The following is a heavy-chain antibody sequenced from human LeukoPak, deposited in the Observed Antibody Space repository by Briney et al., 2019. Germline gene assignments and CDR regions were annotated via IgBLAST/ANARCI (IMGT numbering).Heavy chain of an antibody. CDR3: ARNRDSDY. CDR2: IYPRDSDT. V-gene: IGHV5-51*01. CDR1: GYSFSNYW. J-gene: IGHJ4*02. Sequence: GESLKISCKAFGYSFSNYWIGWVGQMPGKALEWMGIIYPRDSDTRYSPSFQGQVTISVDTSITTAYLQWSSLKASDTAMYYCARNRDSDYWGQGTLVTVSS. D-gene: IGHD2/OR15-2a*01.